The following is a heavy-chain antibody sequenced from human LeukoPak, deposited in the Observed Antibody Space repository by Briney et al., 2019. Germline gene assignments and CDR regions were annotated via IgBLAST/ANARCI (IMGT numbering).Heavy chain of an antibody. D-gene: IGHD6-19*01. J-gene: IGHJ4*02. CDR3: ARHFRLYYFDY. CDR2: IYYSGST. CDR1: GGSISSYY. V-gene: IGHV4-59*08. Sequence: PSETLSLTCTVSGGSISSYYWSWIRQPPGKGLEWIGYIYYSGSTNYNPSLKSRVTISVDTSKNQFPLKLSSVTAADTAVYYCARHFRLYYFDYWGQGTLVTVSS.